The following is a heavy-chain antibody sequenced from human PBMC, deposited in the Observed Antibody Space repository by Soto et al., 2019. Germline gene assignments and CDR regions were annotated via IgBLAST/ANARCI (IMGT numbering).Heavy chain of an antibody. D-gene: IGHD2-15*01. V-gene: IGHV3-74*01. CDR2: INSDGSST. Sequence: GKGLVWVSRINSDGSSTSYADSVKGRFTISRDNSKNTLYLQMNSLRAGDTVFYFQAEDGIRVVLSVSAYLLNRSSDL. CDR3: AEDGIRVVLSVSAYLLNRSSDL. J-gene: IGHJ2*01.